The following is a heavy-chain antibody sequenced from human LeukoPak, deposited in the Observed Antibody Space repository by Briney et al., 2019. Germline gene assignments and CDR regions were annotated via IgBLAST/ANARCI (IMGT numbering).Heavy chain of an antibody. CDR2: IYTSGST. V-gene: IGHV4-4*09. J-gene: IGHJ4*02. D-gene: IGHD3-9*01. CDR1: GGSISSYY. Sequence: SETLSLTCTVSGGSISSYYWSWLRQPPGKGLEWIGYIYTSGSTNYNPSLKSRVTISVDTSKNQFSLKLSSVTAADAAVYYCARLRRDILTGYYQYFDYWGQGTLVTVSS. CDR3: ARLRRDILTGYYQYFDY.